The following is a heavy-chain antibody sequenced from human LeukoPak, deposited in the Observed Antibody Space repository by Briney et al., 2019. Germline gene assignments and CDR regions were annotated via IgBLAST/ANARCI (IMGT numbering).Heavy chain of an antibody. V-gene: IGHV4-31*03. CDR1: GGSISSGGYC. D-gene: IGHD6-25*01. CDR3: ARDLDRGPQRMAFDI. J-gene: IGHJ3*02. CDR2: IYYSGST. Sequence: SETLSLTCTVSGGSISSGGYCWSWIRQHPGKGLEWIGYIYYSGSTYYNPSLKSRVTISVDTSKNQFSLKLSSVTAADTAVYYCARDLDRGPQRMAFDIWGQGTMVTVSS.